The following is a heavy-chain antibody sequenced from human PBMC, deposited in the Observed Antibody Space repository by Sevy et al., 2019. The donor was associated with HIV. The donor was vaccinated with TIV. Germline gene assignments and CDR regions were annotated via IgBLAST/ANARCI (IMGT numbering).Heavy chain of an antibody. CDR3: AADSSGFQRAWYYYYYMDV. Sequence: GGSLRLSCAASGFTFSSYAMNWVRQAPGKGLEWVSAISGSGGSTYYADSVKGRFTISRDNSKNTLYLQMNSLRAEDTAVYYCAADSSGFQRAWYYYYYMDVWGKGTTVTVSS. V-gene: IGHV3-23*01. CDR2: ISGSGGST. J-gene: IGHJ6*03. D-gene: IGHD3-22*01. CDR1: GFTFSSYA.